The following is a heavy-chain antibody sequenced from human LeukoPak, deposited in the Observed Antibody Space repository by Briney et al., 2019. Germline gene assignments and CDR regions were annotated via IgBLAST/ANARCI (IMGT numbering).Heavy chain of an antibody. J-gene: IGHJ3*02. CDR3: AKGSSPGIFGVVIPVDAFDI. CDR1: GFTVPDNY. Sequence: GGSLRLSCAASGFTVPDNYMNWVRQSSGKGLEWVSVIYGGGDTNYADSVKGRFTISRDNSKNTLYLQMNSLRAEDTAVYYCAKGSSPGIFGVVIPVDAFDIWGQGTMVTVSS. D-gene: IGHD3-3*02. CDR2: IYGGGDT. V-gene: IGHV3-53*01.